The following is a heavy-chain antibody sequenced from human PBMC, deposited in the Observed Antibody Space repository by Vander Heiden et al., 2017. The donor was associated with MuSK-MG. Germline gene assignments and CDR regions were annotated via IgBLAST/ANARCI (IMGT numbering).Heavy chain of an antibody. CDR3: TTDRRDGYLKRFDY. CDR2: LDPEEGAT. CDR1: GNIFIDYY. V-gene: IGHV1-69-2*01. D-gene: IGHD2-21*01. J-gene: IGHJ4*02. Sequence: EVQLVQSGAEVKKPGATVKISCKVSGNIFIDYYMYWIQQAPGKGLEWMGVLDPEEGATIYAEKFQGRVTITADTSTDTVYLEMSSLRSEDTAVYYCTTDRRDGYLKRFDYWGQGTLLTVSS.